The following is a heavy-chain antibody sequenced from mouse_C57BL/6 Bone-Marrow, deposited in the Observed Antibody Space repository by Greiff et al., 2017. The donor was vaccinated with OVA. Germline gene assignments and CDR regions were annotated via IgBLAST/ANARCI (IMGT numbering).Heavy chain of an antibody. CDR2: INPYNGGT. CDR3: ARGITTVVPGY. V-gene: IGHV1-19*01. J-gene: IGHJ2*01. Sequence: VQLQQSGPVLVKPGASVKMSCKASGYTFTDYYMNWVKQSHGKSLEWIGVINPYNGGTSYNQKFKGKATLTVDKSSSTAYMELNSLTSEDSAVYYCARGITTVVPGYWGQGTTLTVSS. CDR1: GYTFTDYY. D-gene: IGHD1-1*01.